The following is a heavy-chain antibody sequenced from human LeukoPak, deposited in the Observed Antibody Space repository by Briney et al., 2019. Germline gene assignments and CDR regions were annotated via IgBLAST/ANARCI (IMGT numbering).Heavy chain of an antibody. Sequence: GGSLRLSCAASGFTFSSYWMSWVRQAPGKGLEWVANIKQDGSDKYYVDSVKGRFTISRDNAKNSLYLQMNSLRAEDTAVYYCAREGGIVVVPAAPRGDAFDIWGQGTMVTVSS. CDR3: AREGGIVVVPAAPRGDAFDI. CDR1: GFTFSSYW. V-gene: IGHV3-7*01. D-gene: IGHD2-2*01. J-gene: IGHJ3*02. CDR2: IKQDGSDK.